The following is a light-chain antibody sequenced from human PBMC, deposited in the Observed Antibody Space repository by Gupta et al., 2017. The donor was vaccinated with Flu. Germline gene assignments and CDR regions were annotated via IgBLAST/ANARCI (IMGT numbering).Light chain of an antibody. CDR3: QAWDSTTGV. Sequence: SYELTQPPSVYVSPGQTASITCSGDNLGDKYASWYQQKPGQSPVLVIYKDTKRPSGIPERFSGSNSGNTATLTISGTQAMDEADYYCQAWDSTTGVFGTGTKVTVL. V-gene: IGLV3-1*01. CDR2: KDT. J-gene: IGLJ1*01. CDR1: NLGDKY.